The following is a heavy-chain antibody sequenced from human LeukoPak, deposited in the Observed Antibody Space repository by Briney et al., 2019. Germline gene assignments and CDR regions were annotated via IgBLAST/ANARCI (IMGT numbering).Heavy chain of an antibody. CDR3: ARGSQQLVRSYDDYWFDP. CDR2: IYYSGST. V-gene: IGHV4-39*07. J-gene: IGHJ5*02. Sequence: SETLSLTCTVSGGSISSSSYYWGWIRQPPGKGLEWIGSIYYSGSTYYNPSLKSRVTISVDTSKNQFSLKLSSVTAADTAVYYCARGSQQLVRSYDDYWFDPWGQGTLVTVSS. D-gene: IGHD6-13*01. CDR1: GGSISSSSYY.